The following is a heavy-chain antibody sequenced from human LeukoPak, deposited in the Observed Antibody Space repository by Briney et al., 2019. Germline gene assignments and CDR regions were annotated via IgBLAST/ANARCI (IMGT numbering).Heavy chain of an antibody. CDR3: AKGGPTGSNYFDF. V-gene: IGHV3-23*01. J-gene: IGHJ4*02. CDR1: EFTFDNHA. CDR2: ISGSGYYS. D-gene: IGHD1-26*01. Sequence: GGSLRLSCAASEFTFDNHAMSWVRQAPGKGLEWVSVISGSGYYSYYADSVKGRFTVSRDNSKTTLYLQMNSLRADDTAVYYCAKGGPTGSNYFDFWGQGTLVTVSS.